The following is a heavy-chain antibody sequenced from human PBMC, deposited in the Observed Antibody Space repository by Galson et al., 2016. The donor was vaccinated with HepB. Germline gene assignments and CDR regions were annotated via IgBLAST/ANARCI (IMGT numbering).Heavy chain of an antibody. V-gene: IGHV5-51*01. Sequence: QSGAEVKKPGESLKISCRGSGYTFDSYWIGWVRQMPGKGLEWMAIIYPGDFDIRYSPSFQCQVTISVDKSISTAYLQWSSLTASDTAMYYCARSLTGWYDFWGAIYNYYAMDVWGQGTTVIVS. CDR2: IYPGDFDI. CDR1: GYTFDSYW. D-gene: IGHD3-3*01. CDR3: ARSLTGWYDFWGAIYNYYAMDV. J-gene: IGHJ6*02.